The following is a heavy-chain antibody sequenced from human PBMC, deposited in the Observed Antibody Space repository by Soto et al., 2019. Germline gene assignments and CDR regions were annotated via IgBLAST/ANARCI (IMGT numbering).Heavy chain of an antibody. CDR1: GFTFRSHR. CDR3: ATVVDV. J-gene: IGHJ4*02. Sequence: EVQLVESRGGLVQPGGSLRVSCAASGFTFRSHRIHWVRQAPGKGLEWVSRIDTAGGGTSYADSVQGRFTISTDNAENTVYLQMNGLRVEDTDVYYCATVVDVWGQGNLVNVSS. V-gene: IGHV3-74*01. D-gene: IGHD2-15*01. CDR2: IDTAGGGT.